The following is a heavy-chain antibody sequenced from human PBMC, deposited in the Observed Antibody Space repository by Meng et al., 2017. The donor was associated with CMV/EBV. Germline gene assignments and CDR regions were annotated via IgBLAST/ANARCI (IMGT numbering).Heavy chain of an antibody. Sequence: SGGRLERPGGSLRLCCAASGLLFSRSDMNWVRQAPGKGLEWVSSISQSGDSTDYADSVRGRFTISRDNSDNTLYLQMNSLRVEDTAVYFCVKDPNWAGEFWGQGTLVTVSS. CDR1: GLLFSRSD. D-gene: IGHD1-26*01. CDR3: VKDPNWAGEF. V-gene: IGHV3-23*01. CDR2: ISQSGDST. J-gene: IGHJ4*02.